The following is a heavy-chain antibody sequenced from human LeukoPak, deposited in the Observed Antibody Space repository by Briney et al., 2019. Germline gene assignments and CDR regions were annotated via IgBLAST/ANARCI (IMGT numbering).Heavy chain of an antibody. CDR2: ISGSGGST. D-gene: IGHD6-13*01. Sequence: GGSLRLSCAASGFTFSSYAMNWVRQAPGKGLEWVSGISGSGGSTYYADSVKGRFTISRDNSKTTLYLQMNSLRAEDTAVYYCAKDRGIAAAGHYFDYWGQGTLVTVSS. CDR1: GFTFSSYA. CDR3: AKDRGIAAAGHYFDY. V-gene: IGHV3-23*01. J-gene: IGHJ4*02.